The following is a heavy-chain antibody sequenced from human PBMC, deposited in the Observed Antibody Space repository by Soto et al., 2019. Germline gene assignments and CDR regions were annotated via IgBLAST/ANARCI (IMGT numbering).Heavy chain of an antibody. D-gene: IGHD6-13*01. Sequence: GGSVRLSCAASGFTFSNYAMSWVRQAPGKGLGWVSVIADSGGRTYYADSVKGRFTISRDNSENTLYLQMNSLRVEDTAVYYCAKYKKQLVLSLDYWGQGTMVTVSS. J-gene: IGHJ4*02. V-gene: IGHV3-23*01. CDR3: AKYKKQLVLSLDY. CDR2: IADSGGRT. CDR1: GFTFSNYA.